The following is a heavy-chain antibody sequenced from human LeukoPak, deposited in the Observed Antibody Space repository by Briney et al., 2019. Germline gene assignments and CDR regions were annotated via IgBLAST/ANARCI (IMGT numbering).Heavy chain of an antibody. CDR1: GFTFRSYA. V-gene: IGHV3-30*04. Sequence: GGSLRLSCAASGFTFRSYAMHWVRQAPGKGLEWVAVISYDGSNKYYADAVKGRFTISRDNSKSTLYLQMNSLRTEDTAVYYCARGFGSSWSGDYWGQGTLVTVSS. D-gene: IGHD6-13*01. CDR2: ISYDGSNK. CDR3: ARGFGSSWSGDY. J-gene: IGHJ4*02.